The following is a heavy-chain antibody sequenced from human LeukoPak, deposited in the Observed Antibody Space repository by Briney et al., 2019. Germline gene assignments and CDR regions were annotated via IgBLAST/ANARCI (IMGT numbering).Heavy chain of an antibody. V-gene: IGHV4-31*03. Sequence: SETLSLTCTVSGGSISSGGYYWSWIRQHPGKGLEWIGYIYYSGSTYYNPSLKSRVTISVDTSKNQFSLKLSSVTAADTAVYYCAGVGGSQQQLVHFDYWGQGTLVTVSS. D-gene: IGHD6-13*01. CDR1: GGSISSGGYY. J-gene: IGHJ4*02. CDR2: IYYSGST. CDR3: AGVGGSQQQLVHFDY.